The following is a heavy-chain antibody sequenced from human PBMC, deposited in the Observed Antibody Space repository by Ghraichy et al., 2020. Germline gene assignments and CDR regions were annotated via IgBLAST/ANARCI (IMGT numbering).Heavy chain of an antibody. Sequence: SETLSLTCAVSGGSISSSSYYWGWIRQPPEKGLEWIGSIEYSGSTYYNPSLKSRVTISVDTSKNEFSLRLSSVTAADTAVYYCARYIRMEDYYFDYWGQGALVSVSS. CDR3: ARYIRMEDYYFDY. CDR2: IEYSGST. D-gene: IGHD2-8*01. CDR1: GGSISSSSYY. V-gene: IGHV4-39*01. J-gene: IGHJ4*02.